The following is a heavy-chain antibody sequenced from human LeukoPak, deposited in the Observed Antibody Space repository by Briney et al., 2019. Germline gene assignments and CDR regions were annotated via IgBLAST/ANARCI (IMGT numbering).Heavy chain of an antibody. D-gene: IGHD6-19*01. CDR2: IKEDGSAK. J-gene: IGHJ4*03. V-gene: IGHV3-7*01. CDR1: GFPFSNYW. CDR3: YGAVAGDDFDS. Sequence: GGSLRLSCAASGFPFSNYWMGWVRQAPGKGLEWVANIKEDGSAKYYVDSVKGRFTISRDNAKNSLYLRMNSLRAEDTAVYYCYGAVAGDDFDSWGQGTPVTVSS.